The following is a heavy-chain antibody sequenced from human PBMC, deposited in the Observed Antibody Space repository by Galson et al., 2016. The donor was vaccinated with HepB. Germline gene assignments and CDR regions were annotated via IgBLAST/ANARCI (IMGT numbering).Heavy chain of an antibody. CDR3: ARDRGPRYYYYGMDV. CDR1: GFTFSSYA. Sequence: SLRLSCAASGFTFSSYAMHWARQAPGKGLEWVAVISYDGHNKYYADSVKGRFTISRDNSKNTLYLQMNSLRAEDTAVYYCARDRGPRYYYYGMDVWGQGTTVTVFS. CDR2: ISYDGHNK. J-gene: IGHJ6*02. V-gene: IGHV3-30-3*01.